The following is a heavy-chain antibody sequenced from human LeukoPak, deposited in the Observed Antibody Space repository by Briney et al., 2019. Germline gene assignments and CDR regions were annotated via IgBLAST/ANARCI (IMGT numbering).Heavy chain of an antibody. Sequence: GESLKISCKGSGYSFTNYWICCVRQMPGKGLEWMGIISPGDSETRYNPSFQGQVTISVDKSISTAYLQWSSLKASDTAIYYCARSPKNSGYNSGLECFDYWGQGTLVTVSS. V-gene: IGHV5-51*01. D-gene: IGHD6-19*01. J-gene: IGHJ4*02. CDR1: GYSFTNYW. CDR3: ARSPKNSGYNSGLECFDY. CDR2: ISPGDSET.